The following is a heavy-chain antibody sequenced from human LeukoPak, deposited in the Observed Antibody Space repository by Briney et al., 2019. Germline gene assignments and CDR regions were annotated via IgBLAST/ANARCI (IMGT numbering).Heavy chain of an antibody. Sequence: PSETLSLTCTVSGGSISSGGYYWSWIRQPPGKGLEWIGYIYHSGSTNYNPSLKSRVTISVDKSKNQFSLKLSSVTAADTAVYYCARGFPPVPIWGQGTMVTVSS. CDR2: IYHSGST. J-gene: IGHJ3*02. V-gene: IGHV4-30-2*01. CDR1: GGSISSGGYY. CDR3: ARGFPPVPI. D-gene: IGHD2-2*01.